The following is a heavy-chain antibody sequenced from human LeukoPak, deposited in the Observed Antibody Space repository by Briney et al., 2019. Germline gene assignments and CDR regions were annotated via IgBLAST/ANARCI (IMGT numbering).Heavy chain of an antibody. Sequence: ASVKVSCKASGYTFTSYGISWVRQAPGQGLEWMGWINPNSGGTNYAQKFQGRVTMTRDTSISTAYMELSRLRSDDTAVYYCARLVGATHVWGQGTTVTVSS. CDR1: GYTFTSYG. CDR3: ARLVGATHV. CDR2: INPNSGGT. V-gene: IGHV1-2*02. J-gene: IGHJ6*02. D-gene: IGHD1-26*01.